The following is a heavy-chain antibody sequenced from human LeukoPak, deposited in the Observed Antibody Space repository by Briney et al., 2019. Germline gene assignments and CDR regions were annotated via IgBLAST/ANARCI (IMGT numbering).Heavy chain of an antibody. D-gene: IGHD1-26*01. CDR2: IYYSGST. CDR1: GGSISSSSYY. Sequence: SETLSLTCTVSGGSISSSSYYWGWIRQPPGKGLEWIGSIYYSGSTYYNPPLKSRVTISVDTSKKQFSLKLSSVTAADTAVYYCARHSIGATTDFDYWGQGALVTVSS. J-gene: IGHJ4*02. CDR3: ARHSIGATTDFDY. V-gene: IGHV4-39*01.